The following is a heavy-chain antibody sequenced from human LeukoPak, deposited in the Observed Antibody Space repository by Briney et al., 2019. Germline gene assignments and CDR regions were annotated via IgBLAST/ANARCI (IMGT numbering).Heavy chain of an antibody. CDR1: GFTFSSYG. V-gene: IGHV3-23*01. Sequence: GGSLRLSCAASGFTFSSYGMSWVRQAPGKGLEWVSAISSSGGSTYYADSVKGRFTISRDNSKNTLYLQMNSLRAEDTAVYYCARPQQLVRGWFDPWGQGTLVTVSS. CDR2: ISSSGGST. CDR3: ARPQQLVRGWFDP. D-gene: IGHD6-13*01. J-gene: IGHJ5*02.